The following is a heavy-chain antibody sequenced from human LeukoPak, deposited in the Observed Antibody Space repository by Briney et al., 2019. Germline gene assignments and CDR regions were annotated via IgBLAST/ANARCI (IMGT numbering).Heavy chain of an antibody. J-gene: IGHJ4*02. CDR2: ISSSSSYI. Sequence: PGGSLRLSCAASGFTFSSYSMNWVRQAPGKGLEWVSSISSSSSYIYYADSVKGRFTISRDNAKNSLYLQMNSLRAEDTAVYYCARDLVSRYGLAYWGQGTLVTVSS. D-gene: IGHD3-10*01. CDR3: ARDLVSRYGLAY. CDR1: GFTFSSYS. V-gene: IGHV3-21*01.